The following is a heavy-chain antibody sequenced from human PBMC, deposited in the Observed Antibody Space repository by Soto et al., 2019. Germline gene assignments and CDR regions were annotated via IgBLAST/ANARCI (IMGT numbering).Heavy chain of an antibody. CDR3: ARAGGRDYGDYPDGHDAFDI. CDR1: GYTFTSYG. CDR2: ISAYNGNT. V-gene: IGHV1-18*01. Sequence: QVQLVQSGAEVKKPGASVKVSCKASGYTFTSYGISCVRQAPGQGLEWMGWISAYNGNTNYAQKLQGRVTMTTDTSTSTAYMELRSLRSDDTAVYYCARAGGRDYGDYPDGHDAFDIWGQGTMVTVSS. D-gene: IGHD4-17*01. J-gene: IGHJ3*02.